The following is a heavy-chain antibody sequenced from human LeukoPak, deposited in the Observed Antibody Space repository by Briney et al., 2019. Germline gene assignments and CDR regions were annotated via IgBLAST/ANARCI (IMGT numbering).Heavy chain of an antibody. D-gene: IGHD4-23*01. CDR2: IKQDGSEK. CDR3: AREGKARDYYYYYGMDV. V-gene: IGHV3-7*01. CDR1: GFTFSSYW. J-gene: IGHJ6*02. Sequence: GGSLRLSCAASGFTFSSYWMSWVRQAPGKGLEWVANIKQDGSEKYYVDSVKGRFTISRDNAKNSLYLQMNSLRAEDTAVYYCAREGKARDYYYYYGMDVWGQGTTVTVSS.